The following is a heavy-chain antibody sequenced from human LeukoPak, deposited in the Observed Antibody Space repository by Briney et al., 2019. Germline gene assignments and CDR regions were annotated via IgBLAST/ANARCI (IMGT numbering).Heavy chain of an antibody. Sequence: SETLSLTCTVSGGSISSYYWSWIRQPPGKGLEWIGYIYYSGSTNYNPSLKSRVTISVDTSKNPFSLKLSSVTAADTAVYYCARSNSNRAYGMDVWGQGTTVTVSS. CDR1: GGSISSYY. V-gene: IGHV4-59*01. CDR3: ARSNSNRAYGMDV. CDR2: IYYSGST. D-gene: IGHD2/OR15-2a*01. J-gene: IGHJ6*02.